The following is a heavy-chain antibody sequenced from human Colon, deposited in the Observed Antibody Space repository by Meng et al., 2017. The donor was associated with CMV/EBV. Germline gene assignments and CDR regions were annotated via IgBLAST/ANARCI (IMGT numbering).Heavy chain of an antibody. CDR3: AKDTILGLIKPSDC. CDR2: IYAGGRST. CDR1: GFTFSNHA. J-gene: IGHJ4*02. D-gene: IGHD3/OR15-3a*01. V-gene: IGHV3-23*03. Sequence: GGSLRLSCAGSGFTFSNHAMSWVRQAPGKGLEWVSVIYAGGRSTYFADSVKGRFTISRDDSKNTLYLEMNSLRAEDTAVYYCAKDTILGLIKPSDCWGQGTLVTVSS.